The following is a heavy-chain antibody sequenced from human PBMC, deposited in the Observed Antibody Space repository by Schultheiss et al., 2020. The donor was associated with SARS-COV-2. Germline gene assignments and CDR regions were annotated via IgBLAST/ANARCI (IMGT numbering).Heavy chain of an antibody. J-gene: IGHJ4*02. CDR3: HILYYYDSSGSTDY. Sequence: GGSLRLSCAASGFSLRSYAMHWVRQAPGKGLEWVSVIYSGGSTYFADSVKGRFTISRDNAKNTLYLQMNSLRAEDTAVYYCHILYYYDSSGSTDYWGQGTLVTVSS. CDR1: GFSLRSYA. D-gene: IGHD3-22*01. V-gene: IGHV3-66*01. CDR2: IYSGGST.